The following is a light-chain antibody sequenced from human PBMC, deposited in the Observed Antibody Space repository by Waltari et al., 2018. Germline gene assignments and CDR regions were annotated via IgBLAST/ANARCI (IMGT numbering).Light chain of an antibody. J-gene: IGLJ2*01. CDR2: DVS. V-gene: IGLV2-11*01. Sequence: QSALTQPRSVSGSPGQSVTISCTGTSSDVGGYNSVSWYQQHPGKAPQLMIYDVSKRPSGVPDRCSGFKSGNTAYLIVSGLQAEDEADYYCCSFVGTNTWIFGGGTKVTVL. CDR3: CSFVGTNTWI. CDR1: SSDVGGYNS.